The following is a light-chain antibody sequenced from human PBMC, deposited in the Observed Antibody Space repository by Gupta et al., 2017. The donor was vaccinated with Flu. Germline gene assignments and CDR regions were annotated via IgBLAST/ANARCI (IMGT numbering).Light chain of an antibody. CDR2: GAS. CDR3: QQYNNWPPWT. Sequence: ERATLSCRASQSVSSNLACYQQKPGQAPRLLIYGASTRATGIPARFSGSGSGTEFTLTISSLQSEDFAVYYCQQYNNWPPWTFGQGTKVEIK. V-gene: IGKV3-15*01. CDR1: QSVSSN. J-gene: IGKJ1*01.